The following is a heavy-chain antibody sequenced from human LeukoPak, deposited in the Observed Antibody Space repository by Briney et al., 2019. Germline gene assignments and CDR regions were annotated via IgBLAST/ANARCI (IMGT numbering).Heavy chain of an antibody. D-gene: IGHD5-18*01. J-gene: IGHJ4*02. CDR1: GGSFSGYY. V-gene: IGHV4-34*01. CDR3: ARSKRGYSYGIDY. CDR2: INHSGST. Sequence: KPSETLSLTCAVYGGSFSGYYWSWIRQPPGKGLEWIGEINHSGSTNYNPSLKSRVTISVDTSKNQFSLKLSSVTAADTAVYYCARSKRGYSYGIDYWGQGTLVTVSS.